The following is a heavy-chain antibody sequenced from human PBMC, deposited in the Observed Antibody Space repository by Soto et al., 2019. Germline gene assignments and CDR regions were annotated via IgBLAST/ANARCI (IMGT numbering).Heavy chain of an antibody. D-gene: IGHD2-15*01. Sequence: PGGSLRLSCAASGFTFSSYAMHWVRQAPGKGLEWVAVISYDGSNKYYADSVKGRFTISRDNSKNTLYLQMNSLRAEDTAVYYCARQGYCRTSWGQGTVVTVSS. CDR2: ISYDGSNK. CDR1: GFTFSSYA. CDR3: ARQGYCRTS. J-gene: IGHJ3*01. V-gene: IGHV3-30-3*01.